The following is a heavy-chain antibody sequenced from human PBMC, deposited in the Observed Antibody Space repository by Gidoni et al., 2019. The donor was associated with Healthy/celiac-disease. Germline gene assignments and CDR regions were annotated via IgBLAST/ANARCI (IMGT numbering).Heavy chain of an antibody. CDR2: IYYSGST. CDR1: GGSISSSSYY. V-gene: IGHV4-39*01. J-gene: IGHJ5*02. Sequence: QLQLQESGPGLVKPSETLSLTCTVSGGSISSSSYYWGWIRQPPGKGLEWIGSIYYSGSTYYNPSLKSRVTISVDTSKNQFSLKLSSVTAADTAVYYCARLGLSNWFDPWGQGTLVTVSS. CDR3: ARLGLSNWFDP.